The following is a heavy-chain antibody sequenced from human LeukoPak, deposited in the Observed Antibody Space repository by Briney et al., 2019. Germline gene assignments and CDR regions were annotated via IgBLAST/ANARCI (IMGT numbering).Heavy chain of an antibody. CDR2: IYYSWTT. D-gene: IGHD3-3*01. CDR1: GGSISSSSSY. J-gene: IGHJ5*02. Sequence: SETLSLTCTVSGGSISSSSSYWGWIRQPPGRGLQGIGSIYYSWTTYYNPSLKSRVTISVDTSKNQFSLRLSSVTAADTAVYSCARHATESTIFGVAIPNNWFDPWGQGTLVTVSS. V-gene: IGHV4-39*01. CDR3: ARHATESTIFGVAIPNNWFDP.